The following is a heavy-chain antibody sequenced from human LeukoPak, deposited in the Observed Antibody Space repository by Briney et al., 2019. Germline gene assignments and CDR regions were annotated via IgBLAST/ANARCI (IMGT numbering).Heavy chain of an antibody. CDR1: GFTVSSTY. Sequence: PGGSLRLSCAASGFTVSSTYMSWVRQAPGKGLEWVSIIYSDGTTYYADSVKGRFTISRDNSKNTLYLQMNSLRAEDTAVYYCARDLGDTGDYWGQGTQVTVSS. CDR2: IYSDGTT. V-gene: IGHV3-66*01. CDR3: ARDLGDTGDY. D-gene: IGHD3-16*01. J-gene: IGHJ4*02.